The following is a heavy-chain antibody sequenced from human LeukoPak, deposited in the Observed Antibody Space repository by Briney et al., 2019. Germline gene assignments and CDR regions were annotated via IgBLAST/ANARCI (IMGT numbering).Heavy chain of an antibody. D-gene: IGHD3-10*01. CDR1: GFTFSSYW. J-gene: IGHJ3*02. Sequence: GGSLRLSCAASGFTFSSYWMTWVRRAPGKGLEWVAVIWSDGTNERYADSVKGRFTISRDNSKNTLFLQMNSLRAEDTAVYYCTGDKGSGSYLGAFDIWGQGTMVTVSS. V-gene: IGHV3-33*08. CDR2: IWSDGTNE. CDR3: TGDKGSGSYLGAFDI.